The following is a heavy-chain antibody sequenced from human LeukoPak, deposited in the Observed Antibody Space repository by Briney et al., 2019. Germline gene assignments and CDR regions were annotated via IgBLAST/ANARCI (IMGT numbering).Heavy chain of an antibody. J-gene: IGHJ4*02. Sequence: GGSPRLSCATSGFTFSTYWMHWVRQAPGQGLMWVSRINEHGSSKTYADSVKGRFTISRDNAKNSLYLQMNSLRAEDTAVYYCARDAGRYCSSTSCPRDYWGQGTLVTVSS. CDR3: ARDAGRYCSSTSCPRDY. V-gene: IGHV3-74*01. CDR1: GFTFSTYW. CDR2: INEHGSSK. D-gene: IGHD2-2*01.